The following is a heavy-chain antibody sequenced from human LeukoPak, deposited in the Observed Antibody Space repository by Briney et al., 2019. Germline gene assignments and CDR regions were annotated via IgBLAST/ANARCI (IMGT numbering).Heavy chain of an antibody. CDR3: AGSGYYLYYFNN. D-gene: IGHD3-3*01. CDR1: GLTFSTDV. J-gene: IGHJ4*02. V-gene: IGHV3-23*01. Sequence: GGSLRLSCAVSGLTFSTDVMNWVRQAPGKGLEWVSSISGGDTSTYYADSVKGRFTISRDNSKTTLYLQMNSLRAEDTAVYYCAGSGYYLYYFNNWGQGTLVTVSS. CDR2: ISGGDTST.